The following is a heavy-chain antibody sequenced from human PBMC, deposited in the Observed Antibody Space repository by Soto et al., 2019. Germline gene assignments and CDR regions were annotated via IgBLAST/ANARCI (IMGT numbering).Heavy chain of an antibody. Sequence: QVQLVESGGGLVKPGGSLRLSCAASGFTFSDYYMSWIRQAPGKGLEWVSYISSSGSTIYYADSVKGRFTISRDNAKNSMYLQMNSLRAEDTAVYYCARDAPPYDYIWGTHAFDIWGQGTMVTVSS. CDR1: GFTFSDYY. D-gene: IGHD3-16*01. CDR2: ISSSGSTI. CDR3: ARDAPPYDYIWGTHAFDI. J-gene: IGHJ3*02. V-gene: IGHV3-11*01.